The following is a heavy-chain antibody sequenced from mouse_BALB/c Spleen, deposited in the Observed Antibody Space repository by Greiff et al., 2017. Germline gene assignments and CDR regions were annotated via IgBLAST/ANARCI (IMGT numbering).Heavy chain of an antibody. CDR3: AKGDGYFDY. V-gene: IGHV1S81*02. D-gene: IGHD2-3*01. Sequence: QVQLQQPGAELVKPGASVKLSCKASGYTFTSYWMHWVKQRPGQGLEWIGEINPSNGRTNYNEKFKGKATLTLDKSSSTAYMQLSSLTSEDSAVYYCAKGDGYFDYWGQGTTLTVSS. J-gene: IGHJ2*01. CDR1: GYTFTSYW. CDR2: INPSNGRT.